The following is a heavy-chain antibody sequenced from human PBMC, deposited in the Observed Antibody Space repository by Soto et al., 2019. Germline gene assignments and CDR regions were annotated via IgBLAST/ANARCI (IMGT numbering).Heavy chain of an antibody. CDR2: ISSSTSYV. Sequence: GGTLRLSCAASGFTLSRYGMTWLRQAPGKGLEWVASISSSTSYVYYADSVKGRFSTSRDNAKNILYLEMYALRTEDTAVYYCARDPSEGRVGNWFESWGQGTLGTGSS. D-gene: IGHD2-2*01. CDR3: ARDPSEGRVGNWFES. V-gene: IGHV3-21*06. CDR1: GFTLSRYG. J-gene: IGHJ5*01.